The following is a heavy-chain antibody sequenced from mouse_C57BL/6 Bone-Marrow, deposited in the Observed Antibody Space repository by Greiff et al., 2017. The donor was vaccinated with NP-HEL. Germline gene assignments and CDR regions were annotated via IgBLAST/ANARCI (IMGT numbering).Heavy chain of an antibody. J-gene: IGHJ4*01. Sequence: VQLKQSGPELVKPGASVKISCKASGYSFSDYNMNWVKQSNGKSLEWIGVINPNYGTTSYNQKFKGKATLTVDQSSSTAYMQLSSLTSEDSAVYYCARSTMITRWAMDYWGQGTSVTVSS. CDR2: INPNYGTT. CDR1: GYSFSDYN. CDR3: ARSTMITRWAMDY. V-gene: IGHV1-39*01. D-gene: IGHD2-4*01.